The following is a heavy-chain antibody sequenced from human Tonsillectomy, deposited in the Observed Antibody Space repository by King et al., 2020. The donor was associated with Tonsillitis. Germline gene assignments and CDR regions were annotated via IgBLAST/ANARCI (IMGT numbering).Heavy chain of an antibody. Sequence: VQLVESGGGLVQPGGSLRFSCAASGYTFSRYWMHWVRQAPGKGLVWVSRINRDGSNQSYADSVKGRFTISRDNAKNTLYLQINSLRAEYTAVYYCASTNAPANWGLGTLVTVSS. J-gene: IGHJ4*02. CDR1: GYTFSRYW. CDR3: ASTNAPAN. V-gene: IGHV3-74*01. CDR2: INRDGSNQ. D-gene: IGHD2-2*01.